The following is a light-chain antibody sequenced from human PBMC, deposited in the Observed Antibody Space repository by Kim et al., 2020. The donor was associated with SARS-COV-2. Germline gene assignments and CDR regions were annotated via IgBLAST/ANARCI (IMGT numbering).Light chain of an antibody. V-gene: IGLV2-23*02. J-gene: IGLJ2*01. Sequence: GQLITITCTGTSSDVGSYNLVSWYQQHPGKAPKFMFYEVSKRPSGVSNRFSGSKSGNTASLTISGLQAEDEADYYCCSYAGISTVVFGGETQLTVL. CDR2: EVS. CDR1: SSDVGSYNL. CDR3: CSYAGISTVV.